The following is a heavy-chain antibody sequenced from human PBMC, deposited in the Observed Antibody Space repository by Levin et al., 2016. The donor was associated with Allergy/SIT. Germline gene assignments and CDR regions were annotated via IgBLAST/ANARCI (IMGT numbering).Heavy chain of an antibody. CDR1: GFTFSSYG. V-gene: IGHV3-33*01. D-gene: IGHD5-24*01. Sequence: GESLKISCAASGFTFSSYGMHWVRQAPGKGLEWVAVIWYDASNKYYADSVKGRFTISRDNSKNTLYLQMNSLRAEDTAVYYCAREGRVEMGDYYYYDMDVWGQGTTVTVSS. CDR3: AREGRVEMGDYYYYDMDV. CDR2: IWYDASNK. J-gene: IGHJ6*02.